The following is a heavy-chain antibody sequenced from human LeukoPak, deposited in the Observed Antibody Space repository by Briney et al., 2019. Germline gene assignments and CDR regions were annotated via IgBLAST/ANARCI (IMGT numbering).Heavy chain of an antibody. J-gene: IGHJ4*02. V-gene: IGHV3-33*01. CDR2: IWYDGSNK. D-gene: IGHD1-26*01. Sequence: GGSLRLSCAASGFTFSSYGMHWVRQAPCKGLEWVAVIWYDGSNKYYADSVKGRFTISRDNSKNTLYLQMNSLRAEDTAVYYCARDRKKVGATVDYWGQGTLVTVSS. CDR1: GFTFSSYG. CDR3: ARDRKKVGATVDY.